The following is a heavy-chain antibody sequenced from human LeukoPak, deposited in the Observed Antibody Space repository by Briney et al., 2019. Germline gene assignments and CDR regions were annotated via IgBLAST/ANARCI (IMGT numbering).Heavy chain of an antibody. D-gene: IGHD2-8*01. CDR1: GGSISSSNW. V-gene: IGHV3-74*01. CDR2: INTDGSRI. J-gene: IGHJ5*02. Sequence: GTLSLTCAVSGGSISSSNWRSWVRQAPGQGLVWVSRINTDGSRIYYADSVKGRFTISRDNAKNTVYLEMNSLRAEDAAVYYCVRGGLMLYTIWLDPWGQGTLVTVSS. CDR3: VRGGLMLYTIWLDP.